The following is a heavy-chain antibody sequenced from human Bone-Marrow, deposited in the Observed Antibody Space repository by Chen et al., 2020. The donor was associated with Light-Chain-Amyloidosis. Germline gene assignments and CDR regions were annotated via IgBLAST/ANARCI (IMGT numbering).Heavy chain of an antibody. J-gene: IGHJ5*02. D-gene: IGHD3-3*01. CDR2: IYDNGNS. CDR3: ARLTLSYDFWTGYYFDT. V-gene: IGHV4-31*11. Sequence: QVKLQESGPGLVKASQTLSLTCAVPGDSISSGGFSWSWIRQHPGKGLEWIGYIYDNGNSFYNPSLTSRLNMSLDTSKNYFSLRLRALAAADTAVYYCARLTLSYDFWTGYYFDTWGQGALVTVSS. CDR1: GDSISSGGFS.